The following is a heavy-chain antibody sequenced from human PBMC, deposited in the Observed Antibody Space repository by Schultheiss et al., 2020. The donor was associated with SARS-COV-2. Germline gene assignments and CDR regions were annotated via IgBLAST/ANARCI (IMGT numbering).Heavy chain of an antibody. Sequence: GESLKISCKGSGYSFTSYWIGWVRQMPGKGLEWMGIIYPGDSDTRYSPSFQGQVTISADKSISTAYLQWSSLKALDTAMYYCARPGAYSSGWYYFDYWGQGTLVTVSS. J-gene: IGHJ4*02. CDR3: ARPGAYSSGWYYFDY. V-gene: IGHV5-51*01. CDR2: IYPGDSDT. CDR1: GYSFTSYW. D-gene: IGHD6-19*01.